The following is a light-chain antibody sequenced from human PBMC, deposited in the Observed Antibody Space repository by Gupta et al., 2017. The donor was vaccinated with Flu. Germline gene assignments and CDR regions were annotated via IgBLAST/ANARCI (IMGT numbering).Light chain of an antibody. CDR1: SSDIGSYNY. V-gene: IGLV2-14*01. CDR2: GVS. CDR3: SSYTTTSTLD. J-gene: IGLJ2*01. Sequence: QSALTQPASVSGSPGQSITISCTGTSSDIGSYNYVSWYQQHPGKAPKLMIYGVSSRPSGVSNRFSVSKPDNTASLTISGLQAEDEADYYCSSYTTTSTLDFGGGTKLTVL.